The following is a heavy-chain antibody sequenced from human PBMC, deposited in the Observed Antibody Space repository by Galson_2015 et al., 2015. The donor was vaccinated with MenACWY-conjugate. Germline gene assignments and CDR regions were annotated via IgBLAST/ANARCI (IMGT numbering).Heavy chain of an antibody. J-gene: IGHJ5*02. CDR3: TTSGGSGSTSRS. V-gene: IGHV3-15*01. CDR2: IKSKRDGETT. CDR1: GFTFNNAW. Sequence: SLRLSCAASGFTFNNAWMTWVRQAPGKGLEWIGRIKSKRDGETTHYAAPVQGRSTISRDDSENMLYLQMNSLQTEDTAVYYCTTSGGSGSTSRSWGQGTLVTVSS. D-gene: IGHD3-10*01.